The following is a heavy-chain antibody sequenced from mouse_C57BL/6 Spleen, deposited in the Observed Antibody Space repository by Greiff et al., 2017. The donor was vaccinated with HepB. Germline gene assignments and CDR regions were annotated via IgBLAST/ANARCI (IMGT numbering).Heavy chain of an antibody. V-gene: IGHV1-39*01. D-gene: IGHD1-1*01. CDR3: AREYYGSSQGYFDY. J-gene: IGHJ2*01. CDR2: INPNYGTT. CDR1: GYSFTDYN. Sequence: VQLKQSGPELVKPGASVKISCKASGYSFTDYNMNWVKQSNGKSLEWIGVINPNYGTTSYNQKFKGKATLTVDQSSSTAYMQLNSLTSEDSAVYYCAREYYGSSQGYFDYWGQGTTLTVSS.